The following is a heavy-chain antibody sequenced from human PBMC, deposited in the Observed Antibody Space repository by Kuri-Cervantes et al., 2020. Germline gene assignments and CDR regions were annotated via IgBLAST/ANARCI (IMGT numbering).Heavy chain of an antibody. CDR2: ISGSGGST. CDR1: GFTFSSYA. D-gene: IGHD2-2*03. CDR3: AKDGYCSSTSCYGPGYMDV. J-gene: IGHJ6*03. V-gene: IGHV3-23*01. Sequence: SCKASGFTFSSYAMSWVRQAPGKGLEWVSAISGSGGSTYYADSVKGRFTISRDNSKNTLYLQMNSLRAEDTAVYYCAKDGYCSSTSCYGPGYMDVWGKGTTVTVSS.